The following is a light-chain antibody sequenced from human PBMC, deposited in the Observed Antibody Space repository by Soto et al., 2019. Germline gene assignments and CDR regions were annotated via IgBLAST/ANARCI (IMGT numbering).Light chain of an antibody. J-gene: IGLJ3*02. Sequence: QSVLTQSPSTSGTPGQRVTISCSGNTANIGKNYVYWYQQFPGTAPKLLIYSDNQRPSWVADRFSVSKSDTSASLAISGLRSEDDAVYYCAACDDRMSGRVFGGGTKLTVL. CDR3: AACDDRMSGRV. CDR1: TANIGKNY. CDR2: SDN. V-gene: IGLV1-47*02.